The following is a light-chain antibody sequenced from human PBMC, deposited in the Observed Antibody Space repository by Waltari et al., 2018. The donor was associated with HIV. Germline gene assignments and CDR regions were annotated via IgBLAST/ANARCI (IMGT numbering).Light chain of an antibody. CDR1: RSDAGSYKV. Sequence: QSALTQPASVSGSPGQSIPISCTGTRSDAGSYKVVSWYQKHPGKAPKLMIYEVSKRPSGVSNRFSGSKSGNTASLTISGLQAEDEADYYCCSYAGSTTHVFGTGTKVTVL. CDR2: EVS. J-gene: IGLJ1*01. CDR3: CSYAGSTTHV. V-gene: IGLV2-23*02.